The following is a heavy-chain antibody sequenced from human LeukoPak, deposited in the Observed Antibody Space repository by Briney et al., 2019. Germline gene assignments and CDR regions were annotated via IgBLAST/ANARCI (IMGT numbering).Heavy chain of an antibody. Sequence: GGSLRLSCVASEFTFSSYVMSWVRQAPGKGLEWVSSISGNGINTYYADSVKGRFTISRDNSKNTLYLQMNSLRAEDTAVYYCAKVLLGATLYFDYWGQGTLVTVSS. CDR3: AKVLLGATLYFDY. J-gene: IGHJ4*02. V-gene: IGHV3-23*01. CDR2: ISGNGINT. D-gene: IGHD1-26*01. CDR1: EFTFSSYV.